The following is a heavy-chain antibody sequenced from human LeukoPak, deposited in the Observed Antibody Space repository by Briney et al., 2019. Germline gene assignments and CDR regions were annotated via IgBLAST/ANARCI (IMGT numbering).Heavy chain of an antibody. J-gene: IGHJ4*02. D-gene: IGHD6-6*01. Sequence: ASLRLSCTASGYTFTGYYMHWVRQAPGQGLEWMGWINPNSGGTNYAQKFQGRVTMTRDTSISTAYMELSRLRADDTAVYYCARDFNGYSSSYFDYWGQGTLVTVSS. CDR2: INPNSGGT. V-gene: IGHV1-2*02. CDR3: ARDFNGYSSSYFDY. CDR1: GYTFTGYY.